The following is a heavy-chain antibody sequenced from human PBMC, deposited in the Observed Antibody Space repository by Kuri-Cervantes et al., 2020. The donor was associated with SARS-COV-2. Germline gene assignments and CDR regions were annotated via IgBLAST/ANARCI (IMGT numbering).Heavy chain of an antibody. D-gene: IGHD2-15*01. J-gene: IGHJ6*03. CDR2: ISAYNGNT. Sequence: ASVKVSCKASGYTFTSYGNSWVRQAPGQGLEWMGWISAYNGNTNYAQKLQGRVTMTTDTSTTTAYMELRSLRSDDTAVYYCARGRRRPIYDFYYYMDVWGKGTTVTVSS. V-gene: IGHV1-18*01. CDR1: GYTFTSYG. CDR3: ARGRRRPIYDFYYYMDV.